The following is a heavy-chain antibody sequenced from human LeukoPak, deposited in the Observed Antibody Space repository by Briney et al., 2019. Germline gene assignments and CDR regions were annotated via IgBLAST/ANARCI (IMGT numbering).Heavy chain of an antibody. CDR1: GFTFSSYA. CDR3: AKDHGYSSGWYVGDY. Sequence: PGGSLRLSWAASGFTFSSYAMSWFRQAPGKGLEWVSAISGSGGSTYYADSVKGRFTISRDNSKNTLYLQMNSLRAEDTAVYYCAKDHGYSSGWYVGDYWGQGTLVTVSS. V-gene: IGHV3-23*01. J-gene: IGHJ4*02. D-gene: IGHD6-19*01. CDR2: ISGSGGST.